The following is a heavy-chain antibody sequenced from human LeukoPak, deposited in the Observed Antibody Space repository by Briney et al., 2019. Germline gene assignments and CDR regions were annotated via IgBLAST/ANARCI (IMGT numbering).Heavy chain of an antibody. J-gene: IGHJ5*02. V-gene: IGHV1-8*03. D-gene: IGHD6-13*01. CDR1: GYTFTSYD. CDR3: ARGRSENEQLFDP. Sequence: ASVKVSCKASGYTFTSYDINWVRQATGQGLEWMGWMNPNSGNTGYAQKFQGRVTITRNTSISTAYMELSSLRSEDTAVYYCARGRSENEQLFDPWGQGTLVTVSS. CDR2: MNPNSGNT.